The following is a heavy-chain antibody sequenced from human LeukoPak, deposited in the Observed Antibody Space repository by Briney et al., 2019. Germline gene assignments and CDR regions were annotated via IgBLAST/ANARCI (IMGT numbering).Heavy chain of an antibody. CDR1: GFTFGVYA. CDR3: TRAPHPRCSSNGCYFDY. Sequence: PGGCLRLSCTTSGFTFGVYAMGWVRHAPGKGLEWVGFIPSKTYGGATEYAASVKGRFSISRDDSKSLANLQMNNLKTEDTAVYYCTRAPHPRCSSNGCYFDYWGQGILVTVSS. D-gene: IGHD2-2*01. J-gene: IGHJ4*02. CDR2: IPSKTYGGAT. V-gene: IGHV3-49*04.